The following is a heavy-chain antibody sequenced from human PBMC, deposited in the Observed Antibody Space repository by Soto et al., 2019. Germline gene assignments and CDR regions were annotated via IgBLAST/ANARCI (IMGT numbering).Heavy chain of an antibody. Sequence: SETLSLTCTVSGGSLNTFFWSWIRQPPGKALEWIGYIYYTGSAYYNPSLKSRVTMSLDTSRNKLSLQLNSVTAADTAVYYCARESAGSGKNNWFDPWGQGTLVTVSS. CDR1: GGSLNTFF. CDR3: ARESAGSGKNNWFDP. CDR2: IYYTGSA. D-gene: IGHD3-10*01. J-gene: IGHJ5*02. V-gene: IGHV4-59*01.